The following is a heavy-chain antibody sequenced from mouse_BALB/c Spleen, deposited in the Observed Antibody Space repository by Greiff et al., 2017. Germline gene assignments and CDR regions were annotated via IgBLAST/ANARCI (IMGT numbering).Heavy chain of an antibody. J-gene: IGHJ1*01. Sequence: DVKLVESGPGLVKPSQSLSLTCTVTGYSITSDYAWNWIRQFPGNKLEWMGYISYSGSTSYNPSLKSRISITRDTSKNQFFLQLNSVTTEDTATYYCARELRLPSPLYWYFDVWGAGTTVTVSS. CDR1: GYSITSDYA. CDR2: ISYSGST. V-gene: IGHV3-2*02. CDR3: ARELRLPSPLYWYFDV. D-gene: IGHD1-2*01.